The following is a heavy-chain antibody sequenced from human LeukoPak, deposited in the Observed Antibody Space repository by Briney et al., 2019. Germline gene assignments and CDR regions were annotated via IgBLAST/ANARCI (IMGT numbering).Heavy chain of an antibody. CDR1: GFTFSSYE. Sequence: GGSLRLSCAASGFTFSSYEMNWVRQAPGKGLEWVSYISSSGSTIYYADSVKGRFTISRDNAKNSLYLQMNSLRAEDTAVYYCARRGYDFWSGYYSPDDAFDIWGQGTMVTVSS. CDR3: ARRGYDFWSGYYSPDDAFDI. J-gene: IGHJ3*02. V-gene: IGHV3-48*03. D-gene: IGHD3-3*01. CDR2: ISSSGSTI.